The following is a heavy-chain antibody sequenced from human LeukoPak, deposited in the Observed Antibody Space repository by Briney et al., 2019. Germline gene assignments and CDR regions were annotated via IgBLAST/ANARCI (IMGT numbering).Heavy chain of an antibody. D-gene: IGHD3-10*01. J-gene: IGHJ6*02. V-gene: IGHV4-34*01. CDR3: ASSLDGSGSYYNWRTDDYYYYGMDV. CDR2: INHSGST. CDR1: GGSFSGYY. Sequence: PSETLSLTCAVYGGSFSGYYWSWIRQPPGKGLEWIGEINHSGSTNYNPSLKSRVTISVDTSKNQFSLKLSSVTAADTAVYYCASSLDGSGSYYNWRTDDYYYYGMDVWGQGTTVTVSS.